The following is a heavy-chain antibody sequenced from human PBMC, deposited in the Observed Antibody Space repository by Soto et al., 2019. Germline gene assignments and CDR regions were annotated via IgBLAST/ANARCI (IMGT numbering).Heavy chain of an antibody. V-gene: IGHV4-31*03. J-gene: IGHJ6*02. Sequence: SETLSLTCTVSGGSISSGGYYWSWIRQHPGKGLEWIGYIYYSGSTYYNPSLKSRVTISVDTSKNQFSLKLSSVTAADTAVYYCARGEGNGVWSLGFYYYGMDVWGQGATVTVSS. CDR2: IYYSGST. D-gene: IGHD2-8*01. CDR1: GGSISSGGYY. CDR3: ARGEGNGVWSLGFYYYGMDV.